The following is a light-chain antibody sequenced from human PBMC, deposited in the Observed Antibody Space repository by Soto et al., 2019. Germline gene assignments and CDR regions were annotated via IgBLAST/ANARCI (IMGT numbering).Light chain of an antibody. CDR2: DVT. CDR3: CSYAGSYTPDVL. Sequence: QSALTQPRSVSGSPGQSVTISCTGTSSDVGAYNFVSWYQQHPGKAPRLMIYDVTKRPSGVPDRFSGSKSGSTASLTISGLQAEDEADYYCCSYAGSYTPDVLFGGGTQLTVL. CDR1: SSDVGAYNF. J-gene: IGLJ2*01. V-gene: IGLV2-11*01.